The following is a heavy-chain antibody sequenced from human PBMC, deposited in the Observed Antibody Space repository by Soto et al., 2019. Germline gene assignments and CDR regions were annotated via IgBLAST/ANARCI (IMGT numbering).Heavy chain of an antibody. CDR2: IYSGGST. CDR3: VRDQDTYGQAIFNF. J-gene: IGHJ4*02. CDR1: GFTFNNYA. Sequence: PGGSLRLSCAASGFTFNNYAMNWVRQAPGKGLEWVSVIYSGGSTYYADSVKGRFSISRDNAKNMLYLQMNNLRVEDTAVYYCVRDQDTYGQAIFNFWGQGTVVTVSS. V-gene: IGHV3-23*03. D-gene: IGHD3-9*01.